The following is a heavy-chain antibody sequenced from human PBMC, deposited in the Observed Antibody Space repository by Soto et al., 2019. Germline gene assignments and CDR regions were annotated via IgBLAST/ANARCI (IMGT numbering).Heavy chain of an antibody. Sequence: PSETLSLTCTVSGGSVSSDSYYWNWIRQPPGRGLEWIGHIFHSGGTNYNPSLKSRVTISLATSKNQFSLKLSSVTAADTAVYYCARAETTMVRSTSGMWGQGTLVTVSS. CDR1: GGSVSSDSYY. J-gene: IGHJ4*02. D-gene: IGHD3-10*01. CDR3: ARAETTMVRSTSGM. V-gene: IGHV4-61*01. CDR2: IFHSGGT.